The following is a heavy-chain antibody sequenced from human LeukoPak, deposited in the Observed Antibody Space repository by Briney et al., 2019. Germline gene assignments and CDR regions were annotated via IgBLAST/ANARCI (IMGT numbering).Heavy chain of an antibody. J-gene: IGHJ6*02. CDR2: ISGNSRDT. V-gene: IGHV3-23*01. Sequence: GGSLRLSCAASGFTFSIYAITWVRQAPGKGLEWVSAISGNSRDTHYIDSVKGRFTITRDNSKNTLDLQMNSLRADDTAVYYCARYCSGGSCFLNYYGMDVWGQGTTVTVSS. CDR1: GFTFSIYA. D-gene: IGHD2-15*01. CDR3: ARYCSGGSCFLNYYGMDV.